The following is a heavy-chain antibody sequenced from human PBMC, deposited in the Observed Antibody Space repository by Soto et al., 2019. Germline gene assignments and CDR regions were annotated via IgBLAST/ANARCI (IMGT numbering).Heavy chain of an antibody. J-gene: IGHJ4*01. CDR1: GFTPRNFA. CDR2: ISDRGGST. Sequence: ALPLSCAATGFTPRNFAMNWARQAPGKGQEWVAVISDRGGSTDYAASVKGRFTISRDNSNNTLYPQMNNLRDEDTAVYYCARDEGYCVSSGYYRFHQRGQGTLVAVSS. CDR3: ARDEGYCVSSGYYRFHQ. D-gene: IGHD3-22*01. V-gene: IGHV3-23*01.